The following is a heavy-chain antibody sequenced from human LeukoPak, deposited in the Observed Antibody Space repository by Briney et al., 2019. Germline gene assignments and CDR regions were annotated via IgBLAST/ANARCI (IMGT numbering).Heavy chain of an antibody. J-gene: IGHJ4*02. CDR1: GYTFTSYA. Sequence: ASVKVSCKASGYTFTSYAMHWVRQAPGQRLEWMGWINAGNGNTKYSQKFQGRVTITRDTSASTAYMELSSLRSEDTAVYYCARGDDYGGKVDYWGQGTLVTVSS. CDR2: INAGNGNT. V-gene: IGHV1-3*01. CDR3: ARGDDYGGKVDY. D-gene: IGHD4-23*01.